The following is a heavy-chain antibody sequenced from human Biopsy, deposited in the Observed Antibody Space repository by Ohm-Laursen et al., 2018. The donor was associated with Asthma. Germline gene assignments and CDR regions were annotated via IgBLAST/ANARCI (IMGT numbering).Heavy chain of an antibody. CDR2: VYSTGST. J-gene: IGHJ4*02. D-gene: IGHD6-13*01. CDR1: PGSISDYY. Sequence: PSETLSLTCTVSPGSISDYYWNWIRQFPGKGLEWIGYVYSTGSTRYNPSLKSRVTISVDTSINQVSLGLSSVTAADTAMYYCARATSTWSQSGPHYFDHWGQGALVTVSS. V-gene: IGHV4-59*01. CDR3: ARATSTWSQSGPHYFDH.